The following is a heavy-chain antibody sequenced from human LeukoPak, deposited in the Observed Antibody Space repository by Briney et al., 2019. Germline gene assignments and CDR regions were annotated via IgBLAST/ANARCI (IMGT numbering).Heavy chain of an antibody. CDR3: ANLYSTNY. CDR1: GITFSSYG. Sequence: GRSLRLSCAASGITFSSYGMHWVRQAPGKGLEWVALISYDGRNTYHADSVKGRFTISRDNAKNTLYLQMNSLRAEDTALYYCANLYSTNYWGQGTLVTVSS. CDR2: ISYDGRNT. J-gene: IGHJ4*02. V-gene: IGHV3-30*18. D-gene: IGHD6-13*01.